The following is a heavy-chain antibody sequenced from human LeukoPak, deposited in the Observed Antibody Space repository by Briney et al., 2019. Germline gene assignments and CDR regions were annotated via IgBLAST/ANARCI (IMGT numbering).Heavy chain of an antibody. D-gene: IGHD2-2*01. J-gene: IGHJ4*02. CDR1: LYSFATYG. Sequence: GASVKVSCESSLYSFATYGISWVRQAPGQGLEWMGWISAYNGITHYPKNFQDRVTMTTETSTSTAYMELRSLTSDDTAIYYCARAKRGYSASWSYYFDYWGQGTLVTVPS. V-gene: IGHV1-18*01. CDR3: ARAKRGYSASWSYYFDY. CDR2: ISAYNGIT.